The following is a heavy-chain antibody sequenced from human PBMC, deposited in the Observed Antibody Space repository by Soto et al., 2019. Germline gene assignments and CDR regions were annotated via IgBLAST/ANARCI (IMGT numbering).Heavy chain of an antibody. J-gene: IGHJ4*02. CDR2: ISGSGGST. CDR3: AKVGEGSSWFFDY. Sequence: GGSLRLSCAASGFTFSSYAMSWVRQAPGKGLEWVSAISGSGGSTYYADSVKGRFTISRDNSKNTLYLQMNSLRAEETAVYYCAKVGEGSSWFFDYWGQGTLVTVSS. D-gene: IGHD6-13*01. CDR1: GFTFSSYA. V-gene: IGHV3-23*01.